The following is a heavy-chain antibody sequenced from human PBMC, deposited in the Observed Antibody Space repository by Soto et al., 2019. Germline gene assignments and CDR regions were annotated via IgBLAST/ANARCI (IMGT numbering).Heavy chain of an antibody. V-gene: IGHV4-34*01. Sequence: PSETLSLTCAVYGGSFSGYYWSWIRQPPGKGLEWIGEINHSGSTNYNPSLKSRVTISVDTSKNQFSLKLSSVTAADTAVYYCASLTGRWAARSLGAPYGMDVWGQGTTVTVSS. CDR3: ASLTGRWAARSLGAPYGMDV. D-gene: IGHD6-6*01. CDR2: INHSGST. J-gene: IGHJ6*02. CDR1: GGSFSGYY.